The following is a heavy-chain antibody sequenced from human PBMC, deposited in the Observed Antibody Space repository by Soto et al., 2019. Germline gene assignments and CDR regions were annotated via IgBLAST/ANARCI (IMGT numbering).Heavy chain of an antibody. CDR3: ARLRGYSYCSIDS. CDR1: DGSINNGGYY. CDR2: IYYSGST. Sequence: SETLSLTCTVSDGSINNGGYYWGWIRQTPGKGLECIGSIYYSGSTYYNPSLKSRGTISVDTSKNQFSLKLSSVTAADTAVYYCARLRGYSYCSIDSWGQGTLVTVSS. D-gene: IGHD5-18*01. J-gene: IGHJ4*02. V-gene: IGHV4-39*01.